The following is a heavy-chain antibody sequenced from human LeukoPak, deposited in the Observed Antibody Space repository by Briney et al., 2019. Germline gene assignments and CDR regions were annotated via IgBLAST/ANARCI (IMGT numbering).Heavy chain of an antibody. Sequence: GGSLRLSCAASGFTFSDYYMSWIRQAPGKVLEWVSYISSSGSTIYYADSVKGRFTISRDNAKNSLYLQMSSLRAEDTALYYCAKDWVGATTGIFDIWGQGTMVTVSS. D-gene: IGHD1-26*01. V-gene: IGHV3-11*01. CDR3: AKDWVGATTGIFDI. CDR1: GFTFSDYY. J-gene: IGHJ3*02. CDR2: ISSSGSTI.